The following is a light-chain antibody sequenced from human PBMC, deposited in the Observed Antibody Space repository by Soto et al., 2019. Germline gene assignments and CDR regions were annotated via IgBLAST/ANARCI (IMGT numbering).Light chain of an antibody. CDR3: NSYTNSSAVV. Sequence: QSSLAQPASVSGSPGQSITISCAGTRDDIGAYDYVSWYQQHPGNAPKLLVYEVTNRPSGVSDRFFGSKSGNTASLTISGLQAEDGADYYCNSYTNSSAVVFGGGTKVTVL. V-gene: IGLV2-14*01. CDR1: RDDIGAYDY. J-gene: IGLJ2*01. CDR2: EVT.